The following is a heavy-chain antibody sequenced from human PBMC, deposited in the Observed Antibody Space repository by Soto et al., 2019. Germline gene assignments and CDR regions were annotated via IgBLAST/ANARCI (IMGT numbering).Heavy chain of an antibody. CDR3: ARGDYYGELDC. J-gene: IGHJ4*02. V-gene: IGHV4-59*01. CDR1: GGSFSGYY. D-gene: IGHD4-17*01. Sequence: PSETLSLTCAVYGGSFSGYYWSWIRQPPGKGLEWIGYIYYSGSTNYNPSLKSRVTISVDTSKNQFSLKLSSVTAADTAVYYCARGDYYGELDCWGQGTLVTVSS. CDR2: IYYSGST.